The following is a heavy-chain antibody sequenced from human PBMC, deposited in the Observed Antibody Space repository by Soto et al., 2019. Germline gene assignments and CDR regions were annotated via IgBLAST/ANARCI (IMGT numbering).Heavy chain of an antibody. J-gene: IGHJ3*02. CDR2: INHSGST. V-gene: IGHV4-34*01. Sequence: SETLSLTCAVYGGSFSGYYWSWIRQPPGKGLEWIGEINHSGSTNYNPSLKSRVTISVDTSKNQFSLKLSSVTAADTAVYYCARGLQPIVGATTGLAFDTWGQGTMVTVSS. CDR1: GGSFSGYY. CDR3: ARGLQPIVGATTGLAFDT. D-gene: IGHD1-26*01.